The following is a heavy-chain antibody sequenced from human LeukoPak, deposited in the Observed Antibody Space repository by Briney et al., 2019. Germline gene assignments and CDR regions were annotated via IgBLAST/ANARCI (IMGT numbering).Heavy chain of an antibody. J-gene: IGHJ6*03. CDR3: ARGGTVTPDWHYYMDV. CDR2: IYTSGST. V-gene: IGHV4-4*07. CDR1: GGSISSYY. D-gene: IGHD4-17*01. Sequence: PSETLSLTCTVSGGSISSYYWSWIRRPAGKGLEWIGRIYTSGSTNYNPSLKSRVTMSVDTSKNQFSLKLSSVTAADTAVYYCARGGTVTPDWHYYMDVWGKGTTVTISS.